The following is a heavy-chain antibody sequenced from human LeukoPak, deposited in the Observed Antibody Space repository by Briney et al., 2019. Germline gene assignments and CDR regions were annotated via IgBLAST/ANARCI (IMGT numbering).Heavy chain of an antibody. CDR3: ARGLYGSGSYSTFGY. CDR1: GFTFSSYE. Sequence: GGSLRLSCAASGFTFSSYEMYWVRQAPGEGLEWVSYISSSGSTIYYADSVKGRFTISRDNAKNSLYLQMNSLRAEDKAVYYCARGLYGSGSYSTFGYWGQGTLVTVSS. CDR2: ISSSGSTI. D-gene: IGHD3-10*01. V-gene: IGHV3-48*03. J-gene: IGHJ4*02.